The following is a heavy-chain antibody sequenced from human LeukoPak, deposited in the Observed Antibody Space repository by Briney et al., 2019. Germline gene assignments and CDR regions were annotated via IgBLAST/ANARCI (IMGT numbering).Heavy chain of an antibody. CDR3: AKDLLSDSGVYFEY. J-gene: IGHJ4*02. D-gene: IGHD4-17*01. V-gene: IGHV3-30*04. CDR1: GFTFSSYA. Sequence: GRSLRLSCAASGFTFSSYAMHWVRQAPGKGLEGMAVISYDGSNKYYADSVKGRFTISRDNSKNTLYLQMNSLRAEDTAVYYCAKDLLSDSGVYFEYWGQGTLVTVSS. CDR2: ISYDGSNK.